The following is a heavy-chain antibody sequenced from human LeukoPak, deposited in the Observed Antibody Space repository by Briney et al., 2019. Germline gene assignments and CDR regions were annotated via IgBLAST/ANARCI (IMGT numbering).Heavy chain of an antibody. V-gene: IGHV1-69*04. CDR2: IIPILGIA. CDR1: GGTFSSYA. CDR3: AREGDYYDSSGYYSHFDY. D-gene: IGHD3-22*01. Sequence: ASVKVSCKASGGTFSSYAISWVRQAPGQGLEWMGRIIPILGIANYAQKFQGRVTITADKSTSTAYMELSSLRSEDTAVYYCAREGDYYDSSGYYSHFDYWGQGTLVTVSS. J-gene: IGHJ4*02.